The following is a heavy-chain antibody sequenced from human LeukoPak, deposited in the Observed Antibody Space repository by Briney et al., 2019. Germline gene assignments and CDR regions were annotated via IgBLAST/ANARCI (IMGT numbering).Heavy chain of an antibody. CDR3: TKFFLGRRDYVWESYRYLAFDI. CDR2: LKSKTDGGTT. CDR1: GFTFSSYS. V-gene: IGHV3-15*01. J-gene: IGHJ3*02. D-gene: IGHD3-16*02. Sequence: GGSLRLSCAASGFTFSSYSMNWVRQAPGKGLEWVGHLKSKTDGGTTDYAAPVKGRFTISRDGSKNTLYLQMNSLKTEDTAVYYCTKFFLGRRDYVWESYRYLAFDIWGHGTMVTVSS.